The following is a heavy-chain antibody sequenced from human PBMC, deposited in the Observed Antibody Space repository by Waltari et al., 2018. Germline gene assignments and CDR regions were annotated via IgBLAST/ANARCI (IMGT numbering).Heavy chain of an antibody. CDR2: ISSSSYI. Sequence: EVQLVESGGGLVKPGGSLRLSCAASGFTFSSYSMNWVRQAPGKGLEWVSSISSSSYIYYADSVKGRFTISRDNAKNSLYLQMNSLRAADTAVYYCARRIGSSSWYRDDAFDIWVQGTMVTVSS. V-gene: IGHV3-21*01. D-gene: IGHD6-13*01. CDR1: GFTFSSYS. J-gene: IGHJ3*02. CDR3: ARRIGSSSWYRDDAFDI.